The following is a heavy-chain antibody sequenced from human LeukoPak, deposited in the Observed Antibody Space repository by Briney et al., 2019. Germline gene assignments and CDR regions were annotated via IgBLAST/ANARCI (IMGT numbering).Heavy chain of an antibody. CDR1: GYTFTGYY. Sequence: ASVKVSCKASGYTFTGYYMHWVRQAPGQGLEWMGWINPNSGGTNYAQKFQGWVTMTRDTSISTAYMELSRLRSDDTAVYYCARADGGVVVAAHFDYWGQGTLVTVSS. CDR3: ARADGGVVVAAHFDY. V-gene: IGHV1-2*04. D-gene: IGHD2-15*01. CDR2: INPNSGGT. J-gene: IGHJ4*02.